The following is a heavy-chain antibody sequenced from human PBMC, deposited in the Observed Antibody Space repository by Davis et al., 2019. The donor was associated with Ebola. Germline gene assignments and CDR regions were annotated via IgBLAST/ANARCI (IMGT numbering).Heavy chain of an antibody. CDR1: GASVSSSNS. CDR3: AGLSPLGTTIDY. J-gene: IGHJ4*02. D-gene: IGHD1-7*01. V-gene: IGHV4-39*01. Sequence: PSETLSLTCTVSGASVSSSNSWGWVRQHPGKGLVWIVGVFSTGNSYYNPSLKSRVTISLETSTSQFSLRLTSVTAADTAVYYCAGLSPLGTTIDYCGQGTLVTVSS. CDR2: VFSTGNS.